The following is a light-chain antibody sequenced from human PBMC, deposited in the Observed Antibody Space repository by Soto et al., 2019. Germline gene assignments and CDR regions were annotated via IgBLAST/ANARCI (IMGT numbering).Light chain of an antibody. CDR3: SSYAGSKNFIL. CDR1: SSDVGGYNS. Sequence: QSVLNQPPSASGSPGQSVTVSCTGTSSDVGGYNSVSWYQQHPGKAPKLMIYEVTKRPSGVPDRFSGSKSGNTASLTVSGLQAEDEADYYCSSYAGSKNFILFGGGTKVTVL. CDR2: EVT. J-gene: IGLJ2*01. V-gene: IGLV2-8*01.